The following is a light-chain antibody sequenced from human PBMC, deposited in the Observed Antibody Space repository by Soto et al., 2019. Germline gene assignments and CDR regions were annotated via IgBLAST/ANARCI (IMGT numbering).Light chain of an antibody. V-gene: IGLV9-49*01. CDR2: VGTGGIVG. J-gene: IGLJ2*01. CDR3: GADHGSGSNFVSRGV. Sequence: QLVLTQPPSASASLGASVTLTCTLSSGYSNYKVDWYQQRPGKGPRFVMRVGTGGIVGSKGDGIPDRFSVLGSGLNRYLTIKNIQEEDESDYHCGADHGSGSNFVSRGVFGAGTKLTVL. CDR1: SGYSNYK.